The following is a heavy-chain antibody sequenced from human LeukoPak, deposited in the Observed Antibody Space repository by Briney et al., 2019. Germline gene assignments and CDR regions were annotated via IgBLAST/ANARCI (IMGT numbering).Heavy chain of an antibody. CDR3: ATSGVKSVTTHGP. V-gene: IGHV3-21*01. D-gene: IGHD4-17*01. CDR1: RFTFSRYS. CDR2: ISISSNYI. Sequence: GGSLRLFCAASRFTFSRYSMNWVRQAPGKGLEWVSSISISSNYIYYPDSLKGRFTISRDNAKNSLYLQMNSLRAEDTAVYYCATSGVKSVTTHGPWGQGTLVTVSS. J-gene: IGHJ5*02.